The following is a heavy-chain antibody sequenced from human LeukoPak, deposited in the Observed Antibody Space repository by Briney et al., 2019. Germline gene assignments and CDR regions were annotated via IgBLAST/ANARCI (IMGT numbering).Heavy chain of an antibody. J-gene: IGHJ4*02. V-gene: IGHV3-15*01. D-gene: IGHD1-26*01. CDR1: GFTFSNAW. Sequence: GGSLRLSCAASGFTFSNAWMSWVRQAPGKGLEWVGRIKSKTDGGTTDYAAPAKGRFTISRDDSKNTLYLQMNSLKTEDTAVYYCTTDPGSYCVDYWGQGTLVTVSS. CDR3: TTDPGSYCVDY. CDR2: IKSKTDGGTT.